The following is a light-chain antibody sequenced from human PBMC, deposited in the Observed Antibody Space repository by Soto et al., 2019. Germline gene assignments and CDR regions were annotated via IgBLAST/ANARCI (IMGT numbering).Light chain of an antibody. J-gene: IGLJ1*01. V-gene: IGLV1-40*01. CDR1: SSNIGAGYD. CDR2: GNN. Sequence: QPVLTQPPSVSGAPGQRVTISCTGSSSNIGAGYDVHWYQRLPGTAPKVLIYGNNNRPSGVPDRFSGSKSGTSASLAITGLQAEDEADYYSQSYDSSLSGSYVFGTGTKLTVL. CDR3: QSYDSSLSGSYV.